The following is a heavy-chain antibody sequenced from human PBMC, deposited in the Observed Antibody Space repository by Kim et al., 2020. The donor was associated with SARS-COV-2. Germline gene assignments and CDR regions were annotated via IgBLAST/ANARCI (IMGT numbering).Heavy chain of an antibody. D-gene: IGHD3-16*01. V-gene: IGHV3-23*01. CDR2: ISYSGDGT. CDR1: GFTFGECA. Sequence: GGSLRLSCAASGFTFGECAMSWVRQAPGKGLEWVSGISYSGDGTDYADSVKGRFTISRDNSKNTLYLQVDSLRAEDTAVYYCVEAWGGRARVYYYDYWG. CDR3: VEAWGGRARVYYYDY. J-gene: IGHJ4*01.